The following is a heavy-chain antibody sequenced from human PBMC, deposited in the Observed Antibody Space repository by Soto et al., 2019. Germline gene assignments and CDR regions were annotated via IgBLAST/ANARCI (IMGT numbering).Heavy chain of an antibody. Sequence: QVQLVESGGGVVQPGRSLRLSCAASGFTFSSYGMHWVRQAPGKGLEWVAVIWYDGSNKYYADSVKGRFTISRDSSKNTLYLQMNSLRAEDTAVYYCARDRYGDYYYGMDVWGQGTTVTVSS. V-gene: IGHV3-33*01. CDR1: GFTFSSYG. J-gene: IGHJ6*02. CDR2: IWYDGSNK. D-gene: IGHD4-17*01. CDR3: ARDRYGDYYYGMDV.